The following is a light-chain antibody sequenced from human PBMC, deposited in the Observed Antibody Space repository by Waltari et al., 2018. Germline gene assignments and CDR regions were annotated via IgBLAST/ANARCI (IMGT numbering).Light chain of an antibody. V-gene: IGLV3-19*01. CDR1: SLRSYY. CDR2: GKN. Sequence: SSELTQDPAVSVALGQTVRTTCQGDSLRSYYASWYQQKPGQAPVLVIYGKNNRPSGIPDRFSGSSSGNTASLTITGVQAEDEADYYCNSRDSSGNHWVFGGGTKLTVL. J-gene: IGLJ3*02. CDR3: NSRDSSGNHWV.